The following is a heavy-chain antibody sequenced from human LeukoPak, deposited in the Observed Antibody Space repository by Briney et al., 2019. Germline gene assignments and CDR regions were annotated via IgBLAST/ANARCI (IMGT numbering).Heavy chain of an antibody. D-gene: IGHD3-22*01. Sequence: ASVKVSCKASGYTFTSYGISWVRQAPGQGLERMGWISAYNGNTNYAQKLQGRVTMTTDTSTSTAYMELRSLRSDDTAVYYCARDGRVYYDSSGPGGYWGQGTLVTVSS. CDR1: GYTFTSYG. CDR2: ISAYNGNT. V-gene: IGHV1-18*04. CDR3: ARDGRVYYDSSGPGGY. J-gene: IGHJ4*02.